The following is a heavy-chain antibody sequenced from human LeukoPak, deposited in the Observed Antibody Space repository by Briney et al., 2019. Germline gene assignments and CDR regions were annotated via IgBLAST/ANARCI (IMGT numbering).Heavy chain of an antibody. CDR1: GYTFTSYD. Sequence: GASVKVSCKASGYTFTSYDITWVRQAPGQGLEWMGWISAHKGYTKYSQRVQGRVVLTADTSTTTAYMELRSLRSDDTAVYYCASGGGDDYGGNGPFDYWGQGTLVTVSP. J-gene: IGHJ4*02. D-gene: IGHD4-23*01. CDR3: ASGGGDDYGGNGPFDY. V-gene: IGHV1-18*01. CDR2: ISAHKGYT.